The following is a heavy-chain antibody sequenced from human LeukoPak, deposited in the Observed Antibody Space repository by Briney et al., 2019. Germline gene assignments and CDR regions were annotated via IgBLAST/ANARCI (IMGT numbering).Heavy chain of an antibody. CDR3: ARYGHIRSIGDY. CDR1: GFTFSSYG. CDR2: ISYDGSNK. Sequence: GGSLRLSCAASGFTFSSYGMHWVRQAPGKGLEWVAVISYDGSNKYYADSVKGRFTISRDNSKNTLYLQMNSLRAEDTAVYYCARYGHIRSIGDYWGQGTLVTVSS. J-gene: IGHJ4*02. V-gene: IGHV3-30*03. D-gene: IGHD5-24*01.